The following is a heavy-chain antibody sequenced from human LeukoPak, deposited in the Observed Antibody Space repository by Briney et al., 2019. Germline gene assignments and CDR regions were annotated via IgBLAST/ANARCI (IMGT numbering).Heavy chain of an antibody. D-gene: IGHD3-16*02. CDR3: ASRLNPDYVWGSYRPYYFDY. J-gene: IGHJ4*02. CDR1: GGTFSSYA. V-gene: IGHV1-69*13. Sequence: GASVKVSCKASGGTFSSYAISWARQAPGQGLEWMGGIIPIFGTANYAQKFQGRVTITADESTSTAYMELSSLRSEDTAVYYCASRLNPDYVWGSYRPYYFDYWGQGTLVTVSS. CDR2: IIPIFGTA.